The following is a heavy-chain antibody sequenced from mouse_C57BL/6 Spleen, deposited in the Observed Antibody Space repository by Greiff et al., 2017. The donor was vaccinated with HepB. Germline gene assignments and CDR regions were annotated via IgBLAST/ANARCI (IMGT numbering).Heavy chain of an antibody. V-gene: IGHV5-6*01. J-gene: IGHJ3*01. CDR1: GFTFSSYG. CDR2: ISSGGSYT. Sequence: EVQGVESGGDLVKPGGSLKLSCAASGFTFSSYGMSWVRQTPDKRLEWVATISSGGSYTYYPDSVKGRFTISRDNAKNTLYLQMSRLKSEDTAMYYCARHYGSRGAIYWGQGTLVTVSA. CDR3: ARHYGSRGAIY. D-gene: IGHD1-1*01.